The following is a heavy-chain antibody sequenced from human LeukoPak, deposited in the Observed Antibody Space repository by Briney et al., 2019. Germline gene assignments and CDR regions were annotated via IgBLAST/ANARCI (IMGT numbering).Heavy chain of an antibody. Sequence: GASVKVSCKASGYTFTSYGISWVRQAPGQGLEWMGWISAYNGNTNYAQKLQGRVTMTTDTSTSTAYMELRSLRSDDTAVYYCARTYSSSWYGWFGPWGQGTLVTVSS. J-gene: IGHJ5*02. CDR3: ARTYSSSWYGWFGP. V-gene: IGHV1-18*01. CDR2: ISAYNGNT. D-gene: IGHD6-13*01. CDR1: GYTFTSYG.